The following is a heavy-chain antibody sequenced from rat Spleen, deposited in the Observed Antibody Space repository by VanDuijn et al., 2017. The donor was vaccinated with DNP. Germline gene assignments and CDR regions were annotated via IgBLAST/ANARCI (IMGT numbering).Heavy chain of an antibody. CDR1: GFTFSNYY. V-gene: IGHV5-27*01. J-gene: IGHJ4*01. D-gene: IGHD1-12*02. CDR2: LSTGGGST. CDR3: TTSGNYYDGSYYYDVMDA. Sequence: EVQLVESGGGLVQPGRSLKLSCAASGFTFSNYYMAWVRQAPTKGLEWVAYLSTGGGSTYYRYSVKGRFTITRDNAKSTLYLQMDSLRSEDTATYYCTTSGNYYDGSYYYDVMDAWGQGASVTVSS.